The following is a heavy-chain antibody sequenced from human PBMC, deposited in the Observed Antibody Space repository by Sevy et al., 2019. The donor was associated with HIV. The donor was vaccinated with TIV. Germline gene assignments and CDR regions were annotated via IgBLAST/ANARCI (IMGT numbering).Heavy chain of an antibody. V-gene: IGHV1-2*02. Sequence: AAVKVSCKASGYTFTAYYIHWVRQAPGQGLEYLGWINPNSRPNSGSTNYAQNFQGRVTMTSDTSITTAYMELSRLRSDESAVYYCARGIQLWPTYDGFNIWGQGTPVTVSS. CDR2: INPNSRPNSGST. CDR3: ARGIQLWPTYDGFNI. J-gene: IGHJ3*02. D-gene: IGHD5-18*01. CDR1: GYTFTAYY.